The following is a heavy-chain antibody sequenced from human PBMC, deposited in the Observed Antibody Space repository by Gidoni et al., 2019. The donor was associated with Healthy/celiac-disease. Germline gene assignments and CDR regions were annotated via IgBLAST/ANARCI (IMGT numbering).Heavy chain of an antibody. CDR2: IYHSGST. Sequence: QVQLQESGPGLVQPSGTLSLTCAVSGGSISSSNWWSWVRQPPGKGLEWIGEIYHSGSTNYNPSLKSRVTISVDKSKNQFSLKLSSVTAADTAVYYCARANPSPTYYYYYMDVWGKGTTVTVSS. J-gene: IGHJ6*03. V-gene: IGHV4-4*02. CDR1: GGSISSSNW. CDR3: ARANPSPTYYYYYMDV.